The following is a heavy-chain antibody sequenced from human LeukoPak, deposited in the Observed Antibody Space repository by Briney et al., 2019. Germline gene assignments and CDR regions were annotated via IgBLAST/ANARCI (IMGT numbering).Heavy chain of an antibody. CDR2: IDYSGNT. CDR3: ARQAKYCSSTSCYLNWFDP. J-gene: IGHJ5*02. CDR1: GGSISSYY. V-gene: IGHV4-59*08. D-gene: IGHD2-2*01. Sequence: PSETLSLICTVSGGSISSYYWSWIRQPPGKGLEWIAYIDYSGNTNYSPSLKSRVTISVDTSKNQFSLKLSSVTAADTAVYYCARQAKYCSSTSCYLNWFDPWGQGTLVTVSS.